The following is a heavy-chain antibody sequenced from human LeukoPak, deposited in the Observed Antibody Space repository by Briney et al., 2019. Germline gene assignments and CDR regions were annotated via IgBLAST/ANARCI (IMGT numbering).Heavy chain of an antibody. CDR3: ARGGGLDV. CDR2: TNHNGNVN. D-gene: IGHD3-16*01. Sequence: GGSLRLSCAASGFTFSSYWMNWARQAPGKGLEWVASTNHNGNVNYYVDSVKGRFTISRDNAKNSLYLQMSNLRAEDTAVYFCARGGGLDVWGQGATVTVSS. J-gene: IGHJ6*02. V-gene: IGHV3-7*03. CDR1: GFTFSSYW.